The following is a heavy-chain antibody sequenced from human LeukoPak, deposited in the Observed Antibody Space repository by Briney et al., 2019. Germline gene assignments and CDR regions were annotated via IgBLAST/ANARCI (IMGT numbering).Heavy chain of an antibody. D-gene: IGHD6-13*01. CDR2: INHSGST. CDR1: GGSFSGYY. Sequence: SETLSLTCAVYGGSFSGYYWSWIRQPPGKGLEWIGEINHSGSTNYDPSLKSRVTISVDTSKNQFSLKLSSVTAADMAVYYCARGPYSSSWYQIYYFDYWGQGTLVTVSS. J-gene: IGHJ4*02. V-gene: IGHV4-34*01. CDR3: ARGPYSSSWYQIYYFDY.